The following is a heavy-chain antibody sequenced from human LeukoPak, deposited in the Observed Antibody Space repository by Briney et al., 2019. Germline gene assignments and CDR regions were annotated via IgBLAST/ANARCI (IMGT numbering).Heavy chain of an antibody. J-gene: IGHJ5*02. D-gene: IGHD6-13*01. CDR3: AKDGFFGIAGNWFDP. CDR1: GFTFDDYA. CDR2: ISGDGGST. V-gene: IGHV3-43*02. Sequence: GGSLRLSCAASGFTFDDYAMHWVRHAPGKGLEWVSLISGDGGSTYYADSVKGRFTISRDNSKNSLYLQMNSLRTEDTALYYCAKDGFFGIAGNWFDPWGQGTQVTVSS.